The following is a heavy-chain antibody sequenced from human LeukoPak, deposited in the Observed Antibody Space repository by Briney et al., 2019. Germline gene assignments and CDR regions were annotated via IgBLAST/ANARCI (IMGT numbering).Heavy chain of an antibody. CDR1: GGSIHSY. Sequence: SETLSLTCTVSGGSIHSYWSWIRQPAGKGLEWIGRISGSGTITYNPALQSRLTISIDTSKNQFSLKLMSVTAADTAVYYCARETYSNILTGTDYWGPGTLVTVSS. V-gene: IGHV4-4*07. D-gene: IGHD3-9*01. CDR3: ARETYSNILTGTDY. J-gene: IGHJ4*02. CDR2: ISGSGTI.